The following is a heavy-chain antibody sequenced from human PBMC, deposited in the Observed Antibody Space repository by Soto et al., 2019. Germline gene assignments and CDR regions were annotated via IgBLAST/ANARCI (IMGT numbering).Heavy chain of an antibody. CDR1: GYSFTNYW. D-gene: IGHD2-15*01. Sequence: PGESLKISCKGSGYSFTNYWINWVRQMPGKGLEWMGRIDPSDSYTNYNPSFQGHVTISADKSISTAYLQWSSLKASDTAMYYCARHNCSGGSCYSWGSFDDYWGQGTLVTVS. CDR2: IDPSDSYT. V-gene: IGHV5-10-1*01. J-gene: IGHJ4*02. CDR3: ARHNCSGGSCYSWGSFDDY.